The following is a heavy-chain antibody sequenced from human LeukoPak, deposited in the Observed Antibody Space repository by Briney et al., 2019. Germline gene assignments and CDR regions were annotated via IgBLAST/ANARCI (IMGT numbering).Heavy chain of an antibody. CDR3: ARLVLLWFGEFDAFDI. J-gene: IGHJ3*02. V-gene: IGHV3-11*01. CDR1: GFTFSDYY. Sequence: GGSLRLSCAASGFTFSDYYMSWIRQAPGKGLEWVSYISSSGSTIYYADSVKGRFTISRDNAKNSLYLQMNSLRAEDTAVYYCARLVLLWFGEFDAFDIWGQGTMVTVSS. D-gene: IGHD3-10*01. CDR2: ISSSGSTI.